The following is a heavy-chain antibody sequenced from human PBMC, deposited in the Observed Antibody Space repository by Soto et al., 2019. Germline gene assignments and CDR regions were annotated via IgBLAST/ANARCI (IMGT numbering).Heavy chain of an antibody. CDR3: VKWHTSNFDRLPFTGFDF. V-gene: IGHV3-23*03. CDR2: MCGDGRT. CDR1: GFTFSGSV. J-gene: IGHJ4*02. D-gene: IGHD3-16*01. Sequence: GGSLRLSCVGSGFTFSGSVMAWVRQAPGKGLEWLSVMCGDGRTRYALSVTGRFTISRDNSKNTLYLQMRSLRAEDAAAYYCVKWHTSNFDRLPFTGFDFWGQGTQVTVS.